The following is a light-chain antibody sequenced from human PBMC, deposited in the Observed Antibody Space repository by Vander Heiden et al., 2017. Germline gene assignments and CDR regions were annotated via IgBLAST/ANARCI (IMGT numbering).Light chain of an antibody. Sequence: SYDLTQPPSVSVSPGQTASITCSGDKLGDKYACWYQQKPGQSPVLVIYQDSKRPSGIPERFSGSNSGNTATLTISGTQAMDEADYYCQAWDSSTADGVFGGGTKLTVL. V-gene: IGLV3-1*01. J-gene: IGLJ2*01. CDR1: KLGDKY. CDR2: QDS. CDR3: QAWDSSTADGV.